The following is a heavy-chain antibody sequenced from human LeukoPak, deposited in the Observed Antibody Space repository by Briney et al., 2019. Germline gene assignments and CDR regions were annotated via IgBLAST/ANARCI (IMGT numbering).Heavy chain of an antibody. CDR3: ARAGRAAADNWFDP. V-gene: IGHV4-61*01. CDR2: IYYSGST. CDR1: GGSVSSGSYC. J-gene: IGHJ5*02. Sequence: PSETLSLTCTVSGGSVSSGSYCWGWIRQPPGKGLEWIGYIYYSGSTNYNPSLKSRVTISVDTSKNQFSLKLSSVTAADTAVYYCARAGRAAADNWFDPWGQGTLVTVSS. D-gene: IGHD6-13*01.